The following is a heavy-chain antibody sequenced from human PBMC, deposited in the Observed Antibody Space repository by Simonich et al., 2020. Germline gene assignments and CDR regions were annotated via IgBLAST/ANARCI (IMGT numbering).Heavy chain of an antibody. D-gene: IGHD1-1*01. CDR2: IKHSGTT. CDR3: ARGKGWKNAFDI. V-gene: IGHV4-34*01. CDR1: GGSFSGYY. Sequence: QVQLQQWGAGLLKPSETLSLTCAVYGGSFSGYYWSWIRQPPGKGLEWIGEIKHSGTTTYNPSLKRPVPISVDTSKNQFSLKLSSVTAADTAVYYCARGKGWKNAFDIWGQGTMVTVSS. J-gene: IGHJ3*02.